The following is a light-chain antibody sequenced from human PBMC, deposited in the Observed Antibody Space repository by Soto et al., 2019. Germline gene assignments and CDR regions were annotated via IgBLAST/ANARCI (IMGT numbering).Light chain of an antibody. J-gene: IGLJ2*01. V-gene: IGLV2-14*01. CDR3: SSYTSSSTYVV. CDR2: VS. CDR1: SSDVGGYNY. Sequence: QSVLTQPASVSGSPGQSITISCTGTSSDVGGYNYVSWYQQHPGKAPKLMIYVSNRPSGVSNRFSGSKSGNTASLTISGLQAEDEADYYCSSYTSSSTYVVFGGGTQLTVL.